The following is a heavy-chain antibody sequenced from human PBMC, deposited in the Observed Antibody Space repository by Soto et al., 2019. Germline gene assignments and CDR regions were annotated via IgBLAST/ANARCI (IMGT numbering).Heavy chain of an antibody. CDR2: ISAYNGNT. CDR3: ARDPTIFGVVRDHWFDP. J-gene: IGHJ5*02. Sequence: QVQLVQSGAEVKKPGASVKVSCKASGYTFISYGISWVRQAPGQGLEWMGWISAYNGNTNYAQKFQGRVTITADESTSTAYMELSSLRSEDTAVYYCARDPTIFGVVRDHWFDPWGQGTLVTVSS. V-gene: IGHV1-18*01. CDR1: GYTFISYG. D-gene: IGHD3-3*01.